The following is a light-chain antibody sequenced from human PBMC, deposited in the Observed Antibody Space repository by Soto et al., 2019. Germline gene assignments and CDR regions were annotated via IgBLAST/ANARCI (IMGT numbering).Light chain of an antibody. Sequence: QSVLTQPASVSGSPGQSITISCTGTSSDVGAYNYVSWYRQHPGKAPKLMIYEVINRPSGVSYRFSGSKSGNTASLTISGLQAEDEADYYCSSYTATNTYVFGTGTKLTVL. CDR2: EVI. J-gene: IGLJ1*01. CDR1: SSDVGAYNY. CDR3: SSYTATNTYV. V-gene: IGLV2-14*01.